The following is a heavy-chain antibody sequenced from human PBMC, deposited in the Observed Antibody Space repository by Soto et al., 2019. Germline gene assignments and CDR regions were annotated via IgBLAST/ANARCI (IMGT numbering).Heavy chain of an antibody. CDR2: VDSGGGDT. Sequence: PGGSLRPSCAASGFIFSSYSMRWVRQAPGKGLGWVSSVDSGGGDTYHVDSVKGRFTASRDHSKNTLYLQMNSLRAEDPAVYYCAKDSGSSSRLFDYWGQGTLVTVSS. CDR1: GFIFSSYS. CDR3: AKDSGSSSRLFDY. D-gene: IGHD6-6*01. V-gene: IGHV3-23*01. J-gene: IGHJ4*02.